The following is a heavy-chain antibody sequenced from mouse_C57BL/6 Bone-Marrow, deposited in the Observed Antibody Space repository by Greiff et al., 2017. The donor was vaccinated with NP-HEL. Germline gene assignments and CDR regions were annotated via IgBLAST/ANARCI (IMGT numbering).Heavy chain of an antibody. CDR3: ESYIYDYDGRGFDY. CDR1: GFTFTDYY. Sequence: EVKLVESGGGLVQPGGSLSLSCAASGFTFTDYYMSWVRQPPGKALEWLGFIRNKANGYTTEYSASVKGRFTISRDKSQSILYLQMNALRAEDSATYYCESYIYDYDGRGFDYWGQGTTLTVSS. J-gene: IGHJ2*01. V-gene: IGHV7-3*01. D-gene: IGHD2-4*01. CDR2: IRNKANGYTT.